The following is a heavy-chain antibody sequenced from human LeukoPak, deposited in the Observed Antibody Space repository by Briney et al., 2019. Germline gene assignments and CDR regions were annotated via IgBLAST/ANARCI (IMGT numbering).Heavy chain of an antibody. CDR3: ARRGIVVVPAASPGRYYYYGMDV. D-gene: IGHD2-2*01. V-gene: IGHV4-4*02. CDR1: GGSISSSNW. Sequence: KPSETLSLTCAVSGGSISSSNWWSWVRQPPGKGLEWIGEIYHSGSTNYNPSLKSRVTISVDKSKNQFSLKLSPVTAADTAVYYCARRGIVVVPAASPGRYYYYGMDVWGQGTTVTVSS. J-gene: IGHJ6*02. CDR2: IYHSGST.